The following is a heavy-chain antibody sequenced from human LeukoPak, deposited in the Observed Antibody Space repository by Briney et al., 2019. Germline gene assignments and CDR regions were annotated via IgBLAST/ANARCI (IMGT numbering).Heavy chain of an antibody. J-gene: IGHJ4*02. D-gene: IGHD1-26*01. CDR3: GRQGYTASYYFLDY. CDR1: GLSINSYY. Sequence: SETLSLTCTVSGLSINSYYWGWVRQSPGKGLEWLGRIYTTGTTQYNPSLKSRVTMSVDTSTNQFSLNLRSMTAADTAVYFCGRQGYTASYYFLDYWSQGTLVTVS. CDR2: IYTTGTT. V-gene: IGHV4-4*07.